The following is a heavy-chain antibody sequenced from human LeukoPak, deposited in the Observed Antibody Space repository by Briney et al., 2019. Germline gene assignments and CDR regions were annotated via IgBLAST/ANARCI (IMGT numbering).Heavy chain of an antibody. J-gene: IGHJ4*02. CDR2: INPKSGGT. V-gene: IGHV1-2*02. CDR3: ARYSYARRLFDY. CDR1: GYTFTDYF. D-gene: IGHD5-18*01. Sequence: ASVKVSCKASGYTFTDYFMNWVRQAPGQGLEWMGWINPKSGGTVYAQKFQGRVTMTRDTSSSTAYMELSRLRSDDTAVYYCARYSYARRLFDYWAREPWSPSPQ.